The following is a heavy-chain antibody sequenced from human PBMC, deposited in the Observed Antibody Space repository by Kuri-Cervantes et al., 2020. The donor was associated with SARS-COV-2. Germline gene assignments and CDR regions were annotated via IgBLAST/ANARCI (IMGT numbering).Heavy chain of an antibody. CDR3: ARRTAGYCDGTRCSYEYYFDY. V-gene: IGHV4-30-2*01. D-gene: IGHD2-21*01. CDR1: GGSISSGDYS. J-gene: IGHJ4*02. Sequence: LRLSCAVSGGSISSGDYSWSWVRQPPGKGLGWIGYSYHSGSTHYNPSLKSRVTISVDRSKSQSSLKLTSVTAADTAVYYCARRTAGYCDGTRCSYEYYFDYWGQGTLVTVSS. CDR2: SYHSGST.